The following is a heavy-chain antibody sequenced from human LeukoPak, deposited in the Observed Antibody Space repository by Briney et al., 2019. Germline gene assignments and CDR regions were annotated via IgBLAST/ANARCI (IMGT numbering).Heavy chain of an antibody. CDR2: ISGSGGST. V-gene: IGHV3-23*01. CDR3: AQTPYVVVPAAMLGPDY. J-gene: IGHJ4*02. Sequence: GGSLRLSCAASGFTFSSYAMSWVRQAPGKGLEWVSAISGSGGSTYYADSVKGRFTISRDNSKSTLYLQMNSLRAEDTAVYYCAQTPYVVVPAAMLGPDYWGQGTLVTVSS. D-gene: IGHD2-2*01. CDR1: GFTFSSYA.